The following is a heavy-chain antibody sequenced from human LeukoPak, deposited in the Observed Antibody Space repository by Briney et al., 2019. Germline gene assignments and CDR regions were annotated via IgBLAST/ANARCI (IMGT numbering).Heavy chain of an antibody. D-gene: IGHD6-13*01. CDR1: GGSISSYY. V-gene: IGHV4-59*12. J-gene: IGHJ4*02. Sequence: PSETLSLTCTVSGGSISSYYWSWIRQPPGKGLEWIEYIHYSGSTNNNPSLKSRVTISVDTSKNQCSLKLSSLTAADTAVYYCASQAYSTTWAADVTVFDYWGRGALVTVSS. CDR2: IHYSGST. CDR3: ASQAYSTTWAADVTVFDY.